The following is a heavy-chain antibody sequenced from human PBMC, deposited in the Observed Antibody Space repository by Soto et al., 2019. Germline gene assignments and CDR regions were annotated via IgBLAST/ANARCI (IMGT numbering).Heavy chain of an antibody. CDR1: GFSLSTSGVG. CDR3: AHRPTGGSSGWYPFDY. J-gene: IGHJ4*02. CDR2: IYWDDDK. Sequence: QITLKESGPTLVKPTQTLTLTCTFSGFSLSTSGVGVGWIRQPPGKALEWLALIYWDDDKRYSPSLKSSLTITKDTSKNQVVLTMTNMDPVDTATYYCAHRPTGGSSGWYPFDYWGQGTLVTVSS. V-gene: IGHV2-5*02. D-gene: IGHD6-19*01.